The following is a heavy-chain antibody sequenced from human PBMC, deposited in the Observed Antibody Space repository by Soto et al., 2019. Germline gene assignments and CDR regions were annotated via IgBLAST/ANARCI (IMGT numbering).Heavy chain of an antibody. J-gene: IGHJ4*02. CDR2: INPSDGTT. D-gene: IGHD1-1*01. CDR3: EMSLQRRKRWALHY. V-gene: IGHV1-46*01. Sequence: ASVKVSCKASGYTFTTYFMQWVRQAPGQGLEWVGIINPSDGTTSYAQKFQGRVTMTRDTSTSTVYMDLSSLRSEDTTVYYCEMSLQRRKRWALHYWDQGPPGTVSA. CDR1: GYTFTTYF.